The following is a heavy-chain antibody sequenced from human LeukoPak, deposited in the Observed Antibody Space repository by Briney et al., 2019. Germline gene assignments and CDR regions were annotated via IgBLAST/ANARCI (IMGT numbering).Heavy chain of an antibody. CDR1: AFTFSSYG. CDR3: ARDGRSFAFECFDS. D-gene: IGHD3-9*01. Sequence: GGSLRLSCAASAFTFSSYGMHWVRQAPGKGLEWVAFIRYDGSNEYYADSVKGRFTIYRDNSKNTLYLQMNSLRTEDTAVYYCARDGRSFAFECFDSWGQGTLVTVSS. J-gene: IGHJ4*02. V-gene: IGHV3-30*02. CDR2: IRYDGSNE.